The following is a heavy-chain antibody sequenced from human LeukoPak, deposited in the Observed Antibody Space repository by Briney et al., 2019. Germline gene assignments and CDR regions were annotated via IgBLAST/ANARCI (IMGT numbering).Heavy chain of an antibody. D-gene: IGHD3-10*01. J-gene: IGHJ4*02. V-gene: IGHV3-23*01. Sequence: GGSLRLSCAASGFTFSSYAMSWVRQAPGKGLEWVSAISGSGGSTYYADSVKGRFTISRDNSKNTLYLQMNSLRAEDTAVYYCAKTRAIYGSGSPWNYWGQGTLVTVSS. CDR1: GFTFSSYA. CDR2: ISGSGGST. CDR3: AKTRAIYGSGSPWNY.